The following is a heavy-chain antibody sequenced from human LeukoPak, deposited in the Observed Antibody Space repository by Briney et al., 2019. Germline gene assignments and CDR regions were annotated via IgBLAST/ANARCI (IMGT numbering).Heavy chain of an antibody. Sequence: PSETLSPTCTVSGGSISSSSYYWGWIRQPPGKGLEWIGSIYYSGSTYYNPSLKSRVTISVDTSKNQFSLKLSSVTAADTAVYYCASPRGLLYMDVWGKGTTVTVSS. J-gene: IGHJ6*03. CDR1: GGSISSSSYY. CDR3: ASPRGLLYMDV. CDR2: IYYSGST. D-gene: IGHD3-10*01. V-gene: IGHV4-39*01.